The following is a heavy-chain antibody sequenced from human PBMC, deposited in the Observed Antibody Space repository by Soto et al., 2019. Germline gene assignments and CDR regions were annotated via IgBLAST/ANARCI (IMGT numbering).Heavy chain of an antibody. CDR3: ARHLYSGDSSGSFGY. D-gene: IGHD6-19*01. CDR2: IFCGGNT. CDR1: DDSIGRSNCF. J-gene: IGHJ4*02. Sequence: QLQLQESGPGLVKPSETLSLTCTVSDDSIGRSNCFWGWIRQPAGKGLEWIGNIFCGGNTHYNPYLKGRVTISLDKSNHHFSLRVSSVTAADTAVYYCARHLYSGDSSGSFGYWGPGALVIVSS. V-gene: IGHV4-39*01.